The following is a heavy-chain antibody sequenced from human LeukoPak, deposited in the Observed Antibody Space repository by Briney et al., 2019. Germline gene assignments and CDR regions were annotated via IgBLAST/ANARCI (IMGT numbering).Heavy chain of an antibody. CDR1: GGSISSYY. V-gene: IGHV4-59*01. D-gene: IGHD3-22*01. J-gene: IGHJ4*02. CDR2: IYYSGST. CDR3: ARDKGHYDSSGYKYYFDY. Sequence: PSETLSLTCTVSGGSISSYYWSWIRQPPGKGLEWIGYIYYSGSTNYNPSLKSRVTISVDTSKNQFSLKLSSVTAADTAVYYCARDKGHYDSSGYKYYFDYWGQGTLVTVSS.